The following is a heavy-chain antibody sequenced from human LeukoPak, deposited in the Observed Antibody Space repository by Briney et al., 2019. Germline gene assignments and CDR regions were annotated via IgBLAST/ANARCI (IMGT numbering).Heavy chain of an antibody. CDR3: AGVPESVGINCLDS. D-gene: IGHD1-20*01. V-gene: IGHV4-34*01. CDR1: GGSFSGNF. J-gene: IGHJ4*02. CDR2: INHRGNT. Sequence: SETLSLTCAVYGGSFSGNFWSWVRQPPGKGLEWIGEINHRGNTNYNPSLKSRVTISVDTSKNQFSLKLSSVTAADTAVYYCAGVPESVGINCLDSWGQGTQVTVSS.